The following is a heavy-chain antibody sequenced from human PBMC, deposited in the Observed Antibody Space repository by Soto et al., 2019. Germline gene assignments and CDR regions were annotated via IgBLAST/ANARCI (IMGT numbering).Heavy chain of an antibody. J-gene: IGHJ6*02. CDR1: GFTFSSYS. V-gene: IGHV3-48*02. CDR3: ARDLWRHHQRGYSYGYLYYYYGMDV. D-gene: IGHD5-18*01. CDR2: IISSSSTI. Sequence: GGSLRLSCAASGFTFSSYSMNWVRQAPGKGLEWVSYIISSSSTIYYADSVKGRFTISRDNAKNSLYLQMNSLREEDTDVYYCARDLWRHHQRGYSYGYLYYYYGMDVWGQGTTVTVS.